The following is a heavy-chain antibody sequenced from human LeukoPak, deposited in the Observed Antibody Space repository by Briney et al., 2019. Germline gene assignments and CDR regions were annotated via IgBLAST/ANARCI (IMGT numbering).Heavy chain of an antibody. CDR1: GGTFSSYA. V-gene: IGHV1-2*02. CDR3: ARSDCSSTSCSHYYYYYYMDV. CDR2: INPNSGGT. J-gene: IGHJ6*03. D-gene: IGHD2-2*01. Sequence: ASVKVSCKASGGTFSSYAISWVRQAPGQGLEWMGWINPNSGGTNCAQKFQGRVTMTRDTSISTAYMELSRLRSDDTAVYYCARSDCSSTSCSHYYYYYYMDVWGKGTTVTISS.